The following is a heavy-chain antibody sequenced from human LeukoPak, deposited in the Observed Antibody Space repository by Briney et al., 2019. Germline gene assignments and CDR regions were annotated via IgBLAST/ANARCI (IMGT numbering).Heavy chain of an antibody. CDR3: ARRYSSGWYGQWEY. CDR1: GFTFSSYA. Sequence: GGSLRLSCAASGFTFSSYAMSWVRQAPGKGLEWVSAISGSGGSTYYADSVKGRFTISRDNSKNTLYLQMNSLRAEDTAVYYCARRYSSGWYGQWEYWGQGTLVTVSS. D-gene: IGHD6-19*01. J-gene: IGHJ4*02. CDR2: ISGSGGST. V-gene: IGHV3-23*01.